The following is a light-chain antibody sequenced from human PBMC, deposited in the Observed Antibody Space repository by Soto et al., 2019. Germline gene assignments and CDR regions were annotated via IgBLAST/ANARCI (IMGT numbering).Light chain of an antibody. CDR1: SSNIGAGYD. J-gene: IGLJ2*01. CDR3: QSYDSSLTGGGI. V-gene: IGLV1-40*01. CDR2: GNN. Sequence: QSVLTQPPSVSGAPGQRVTISCTGSSSNIGAGYDVHWYRQLPGTAPKLLIYGNNNRPSGVPDRFSGSKSGTSASLAITGLQAEDEADYYCQSYDSSLTGGGIFGGGTKVTVL.